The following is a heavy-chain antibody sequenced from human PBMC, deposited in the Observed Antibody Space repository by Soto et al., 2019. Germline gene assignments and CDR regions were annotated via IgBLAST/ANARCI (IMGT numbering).Heavy chain of an antibody. V-gene: IGHV3-53*02. J-gene: IGHJ1*01. CDR3: ARVPGRL. D-gene: IGHD3-10*01. CDR2: VYSGGAT. CDR1: GLSVSRNY. Sequence: QLVETGGGLIQPGTSLTLSCAASGLSVSRNYMTWVRQAPGKGLEWVSFVYSGGATFYAHSVKGRFILSRDDSQKTMYLQMNNLRAEETAVSYWARVPGRLWGRGKLVTVAS.